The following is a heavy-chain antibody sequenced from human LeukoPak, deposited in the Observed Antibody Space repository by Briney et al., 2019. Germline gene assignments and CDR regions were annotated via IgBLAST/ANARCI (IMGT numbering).Heavy chain of an antibody. CDR3: ARDGITIFGVLIKDY. D-gene: IGHD3-3*01. CDR1: GFTFSSFS. V-gene: IGHV3-21*01. Sequence: GGSLRLSCAASGFTFSSFSMNWVRQAPGKGLEWVSSISSSSSYIYYADSVNGRFTISRDNAKNSLYLQMNSLRAEDTAVYYCARDGITIFGVLIKDYWGQGTLVTVSS. CDR2: ISSSSSYI. J-gene: IGHJ4*02.